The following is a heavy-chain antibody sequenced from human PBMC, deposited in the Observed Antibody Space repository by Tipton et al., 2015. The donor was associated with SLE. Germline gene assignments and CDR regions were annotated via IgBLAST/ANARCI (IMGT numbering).Heavy chain of an antibody. Sequence: TLSLTCAVFGGSFSGYSWSWIRQPPGKGLEWVGESNPSGNTNYNPSLKSRVTISVDTSKNQLSLKLTSVTAADTAVYYCAREVITITDSDAFDIWGQGTMVTVSS. V-gene: IGHV4-34*01. CDR3: AREVITITDSDAFDI. D-gene: IGHD2-21*01. J-gene: IGHJ3*02. CDR2: SNPSGNT. CDR1: GGSFSGYS.